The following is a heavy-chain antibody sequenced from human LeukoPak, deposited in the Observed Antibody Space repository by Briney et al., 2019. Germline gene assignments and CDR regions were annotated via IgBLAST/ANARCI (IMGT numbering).Heavy chain of an antibody. Sequence: WIGYIYYSGSTYYNPSLKSRVTISVDTSKNQFSLKLSSVTAADTAVYYCARAPRSGSSFDYWGQGTLVTVSS. V-gene: IGHV4-31*02. D-gene: IGHD3-10*01. CDR3: ARAPRSGSSFDY. J-gene: IGHJ4*02. CDR2: IYYSGST.